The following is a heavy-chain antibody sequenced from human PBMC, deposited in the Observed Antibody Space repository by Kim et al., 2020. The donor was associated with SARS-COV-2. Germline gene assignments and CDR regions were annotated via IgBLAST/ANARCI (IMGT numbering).Heavy chain of an antibody. Sequence: SVKGRFAISRDNAKKSLYLQMNSLRAEDTALYYCAKDMIRYSSDWRPPGYWGQGTLVTVSS. CDR3: AKDMIRYSSDWRPPGY. D-gene: IGHD6-19*01. V-gene: IGHV3-9*01. J-gene: IGHJ4*02.